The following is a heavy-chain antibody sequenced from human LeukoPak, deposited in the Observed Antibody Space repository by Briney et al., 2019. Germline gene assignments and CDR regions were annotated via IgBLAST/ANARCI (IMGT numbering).Heavy chain of an antibody. J-gene: IGHJ4*02. CDR2: INPSGGST. Sequence: ASVKVSCKASGYTFTSYYMHWVRQAPGQGLEWMGIINPSGGSTSYAQRFQGRVTMTRDMSTSTAYMELSRLRSDDTAVYYCARGVAAAGTLIDYWGQGTLVTVSS. CDR1: GYTFTSYY. CDR3: ARGVAAAGTLIDY. D-gene: IGHD6-13*01. V-gene: IGHV1-46*01.